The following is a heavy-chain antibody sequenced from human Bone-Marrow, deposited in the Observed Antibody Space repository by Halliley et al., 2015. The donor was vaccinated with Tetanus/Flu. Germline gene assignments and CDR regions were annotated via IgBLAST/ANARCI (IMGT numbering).Heavy chain of an antibody. Sequence: QLVQSGAEVKKPGSSVKVSCKASGGTFDSYTFHWVRQAPGQGLEWLGGIIPALRSTNYAQKFQDRVTITADKSTGTAYMDLNNLKTAAPAVPCWAGVPRLAVAGAYDSWGLGTLVTVSS. V-gene: IGHV1-69*06. CDR3: AGVPRLAVAGAYDS. J-gene: IGHJ4*02. D-gene: IGHD6-19*01. CDR2: IIPALRST. CDR1: GGTFDSYT.